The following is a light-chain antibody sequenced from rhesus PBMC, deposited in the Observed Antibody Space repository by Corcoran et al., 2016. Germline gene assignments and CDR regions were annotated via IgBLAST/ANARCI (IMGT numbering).Light chain of an antibody. CDR2: YDS. CDR3: QVWDSSSDHYI. CDR1: NIGSKN. V-gene: IGLV3-29*01. Sequence: SYDVTQPRSVSVSPGQRASITCGADNIGSKNVRWYQQKPAQAPVLVIYYDSDRPSGIPERFSGSNSGNTATLTISGVEAGDEADYYCQVWDSSSDHYIFGAGTRLTVL. J-gene: IGLJ1*01.